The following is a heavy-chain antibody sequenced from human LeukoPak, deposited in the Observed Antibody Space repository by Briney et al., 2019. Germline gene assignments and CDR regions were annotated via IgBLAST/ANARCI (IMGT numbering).Heavy chain of an antibody. CDR3: ARGYYDILTGYYPFDY. V-gene: IGHV4-34*01. CDR2: INHSGST. D-gene: IGHD3-9*01. Sequence: PSETLSLTCAVYGGSFSGYYWSWIRRPPGKGLEWIGEINHSGSTNYNPSLKSRVTISVDTSKNQFSLKLSSVTAADTAVYYCARGYYDILTGYYPFDYWGQGTLVTVSS. J-gene: IGHJ4*02. CDR1: GGSFSGYY.